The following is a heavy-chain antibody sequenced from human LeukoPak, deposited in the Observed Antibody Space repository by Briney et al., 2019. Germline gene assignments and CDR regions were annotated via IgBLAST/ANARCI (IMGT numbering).Heavy chain of an antibody. D-gene: IGHD6-13*01. CDR3: AKDTGITPSGISGFFDF. V-gene: IGHV3-43*02. Sequence: GGSLRLSCAASGFSFDDYAMHWARQAPGKGLEWVSLISGDGDSTYYADSVKGRFTISRDNSKDSLYLQMNSLRTEDTALYYCAKDTGITPSGISGFFDFWGQGTLVTVSS. J-gene: IGHJ4*02. CDR1: GFSFDDYA. CDR2: ISGDGDST.